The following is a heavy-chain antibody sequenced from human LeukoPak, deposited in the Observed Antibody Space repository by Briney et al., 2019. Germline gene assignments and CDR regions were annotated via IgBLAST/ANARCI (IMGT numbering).Heavy chain of an antibody. Sequence: GGSLRLSCAASGFTFSSYWMHWVRQAPGKGLVWVSRINSDGSSTSYADSVKGRFTISRDNAKNSLYLQMNSLTAEDTAVYYCARDLGPAGYAGGDIFDFWGQGTLVTVSS. CDR2: INSDGSST. CDR1: GFTFSSYW. V-gene: IGHV3-74*01. J-gene: IGHJ4*02. CDR3: ARDLGPAGYAGGDIFDF. D-gene: IGHD5-12*01.